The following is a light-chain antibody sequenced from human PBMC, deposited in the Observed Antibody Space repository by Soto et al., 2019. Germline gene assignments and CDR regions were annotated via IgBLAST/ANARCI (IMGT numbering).Light chain of an antibody. CDR2: ATS. Sequence: DIQLTQSPSSLSASVGDRVTITCRASQAISSYLAWYQQKPGKVPELLIYATSTLQSGAPSRFSGSGSGTVFPLTISSLQPEDVATYYCHKYNHAPTFGGGTKVEIK. CDR1: QAISSY. V-gene: IGKV1-27*01. CDR3: HKYNHAPT. J-gene: IGKJ4*01.